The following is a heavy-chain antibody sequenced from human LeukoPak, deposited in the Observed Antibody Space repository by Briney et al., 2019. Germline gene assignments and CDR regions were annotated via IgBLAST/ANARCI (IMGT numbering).Heavy chain of an antibody. D-gene: IGHD3-22*01. CDR1: RGTFSSYA. CDR2: IIPILGIA. V-gene: IGHV1-69*04. Sequence: GSSVKVSCKASRGTFSSYAISWVRQAPGQGLEWMGRIIPILGIANYAQKFQGRVTITADKSTSTAYMELSSLRSEDTAVYYCARETYYYDSSGYYYFDYWGQGTLVTVSS. J-gene: IGHJ4*02. CDR3: ARETYYYDSSGYYYFDY.